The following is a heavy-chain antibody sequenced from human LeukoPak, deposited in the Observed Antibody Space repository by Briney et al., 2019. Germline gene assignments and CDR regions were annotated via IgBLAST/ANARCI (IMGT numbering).Heavy chain of an antibody. CDR2: MFYSGST. CDR1: GGSFSGYY. D-gene: IGHD3-10*01. Sequence: SETLSLTCAVYGGSFSGYYWSWIRQPPGKGLEWIGCMFYSGSTYYNPSLKSRVTISVDTSKNQFSLKLSSVTAADTAVYYCASQNGWFGSNLDYWGQGTLVIVSS. V-gene: IGHV4-34*12. J-gene: IGHJ4*02. CDR3: ASQNGWFGSNLDY.